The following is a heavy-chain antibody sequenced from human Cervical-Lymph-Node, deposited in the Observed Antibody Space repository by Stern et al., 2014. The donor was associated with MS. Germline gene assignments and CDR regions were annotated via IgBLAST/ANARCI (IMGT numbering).Heavy chain of an antibody. CDR3: ARETSPSSSGGYYYGMDV. D-gene: IGHD6-13*01. J-gene: IGHJ6*02. CDR2: IWHDGSNK. V-gene: IGHV3-33*01. Sequence: VQLVESGGGVVQPGRSLRLSCAASGFTFSRYGMPWVRQAPGKGLAWVAVIWHDGSNKYYADSVKGRFTISRDNSKNTLYLQMNSLRAEDTAVYYCARETSPSSSGGYYYGMDVWGQGTTVTVSS. CDR1: GFTFSRYG.